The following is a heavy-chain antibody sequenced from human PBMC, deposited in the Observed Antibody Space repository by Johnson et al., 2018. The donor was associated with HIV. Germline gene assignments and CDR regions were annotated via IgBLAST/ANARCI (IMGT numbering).Heavy chain of an antibody. CDR2: IYSGGST. D-gene: IGHD6-6*01. V-gene: IGHV3-66*01. J-gene: IGHJ3*02. CDR3: ASRGPSSSGAFDI. Sequence: VQLVESGGGLVQPGGSLRLSCAASGFTVSSYYMSWVRQAPGKGLDWVSVIYSGGSTYYADSVKGRFTISRDNSKNTLYLQMNSLRAEDTAVYYCASRGPSSSGAFDIWGQGTMVTVSS. CDR1: GFTVSSYY.